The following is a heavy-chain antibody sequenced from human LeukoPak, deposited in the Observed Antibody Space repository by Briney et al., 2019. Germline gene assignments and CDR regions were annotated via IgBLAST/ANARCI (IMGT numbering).Heavy chain of an antibody. D-gene: IGHD2/OR15-2a*01. V-gene: IGHV3-9*01. CDR1: GFTFDDYA. J-gene: IGHJ6*02. CDR2: TSWNSGSI. CDR3: ARVLRDYYYGMDV. Sequence: GGSLRLSCAASGFTFDDYAMHWVRQAPGKGLEWVSGTSWNSGSIGYADSVKGRFTISRDNAKNSLYLQMNSLRAEDTALYYCARVLRDYYYGMDVWGQGTTVTVSS.